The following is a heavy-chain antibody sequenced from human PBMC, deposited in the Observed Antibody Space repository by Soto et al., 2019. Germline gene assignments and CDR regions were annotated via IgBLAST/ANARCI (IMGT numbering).Heavy chain of an antibody. CDR3: ARGPLRYSSSWSYYFDY. J-gene: IGHJ4*02. D-gene: IGHD6-13*01. CDR1: GFTFSDYY. CDR2: ISSSGSTI. Sequence: GRSLRLSCGASGFTFSDYYMSWIRQAPGKGLEWVSYISSSGSTIYYADSVKGRFTISRDDAKNSRYLQMNSLRAEDTVVYYCARGPLRYSSSWSYYFDYWSQGTLVTVSS. V-gene: IGHV3-11*01.